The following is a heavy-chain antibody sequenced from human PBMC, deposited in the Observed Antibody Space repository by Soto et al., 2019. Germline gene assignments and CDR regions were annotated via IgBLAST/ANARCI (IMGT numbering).Heavy chain of an antibody. J-gene: IGHJ5*02. D-gene: IGHD3-3*01. CDR3: ARGSRFDWFDP. CDR1: GYTFTNYG. Sequence: QVQLVQSGAEVKKPGASVKVSCRASGYTFTNYGLTWVRQAPGQGLEWMGWISAYKGNANYGQNFQGRVTMTTDTATSTAHMELRSLRYDDTAIYYCARGSRFDWFDPWGQGTLVTVSS. CDR2: ISAYKGNA. V-gene: IGHV1-18*04.